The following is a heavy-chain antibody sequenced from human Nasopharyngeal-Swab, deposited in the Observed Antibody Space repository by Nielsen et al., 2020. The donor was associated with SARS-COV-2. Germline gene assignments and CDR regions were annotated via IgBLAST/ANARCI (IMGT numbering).Heavy chain of an antibody. Sequence: GGSLRLSCATSGFTFSNYWMHWVRQAPGKGLEWVARIDMRGRTTTHADSVKGRFTISRDNAKNTLSLQMNSLTPADTAVYYCAGAYGSGSYFAFDLWGQGTMVTVSS. J-gene: IGHJ3*01. D-gene: IGHD3-10*01. CDR1: GFTFSNYW. V-gene: IGHV3-74*03. CDR2: IDMRGRTT. CDR3: AGAYGSGSYFAFDL.